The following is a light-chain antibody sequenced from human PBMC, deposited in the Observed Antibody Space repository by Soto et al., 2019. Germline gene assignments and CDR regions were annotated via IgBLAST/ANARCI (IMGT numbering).Light chain of an antibody. J-gene: IGKJ2*01. CDR2: DAY. Sequence: IVITQYPESLAVSLGDRDTMNCKGRRRVLCKSNNKNRLAWYQQKPGQAPSLILYDAYNRATGIPARCSGSGSGTEFTLTISSLQSEDFALYYCHQHNSWPPVTFGQGTKVDIK. V-gene: IGKV4-1*01. CDR3: HQHNSWPPVT. CDR1: RRVLCKSNNKNR.